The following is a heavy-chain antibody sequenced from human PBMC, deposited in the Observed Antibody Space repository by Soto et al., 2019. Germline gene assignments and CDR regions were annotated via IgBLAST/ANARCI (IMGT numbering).Heavy chain of an antibody. Sequence: SVKVSCKASGGTFSSYAISWVRQAPGQGLEWMGGIIPIFGTANYAQKFQGRVTITADESTSTAYMELSSLRSEDTAVYYCARDPYSRRYYYGMDVWGQGTTVTVSS. V-gene: IGHV1-69*13. CDR1: GGTFSSYA. CDR2: IIPIFGTA. D-gene: IGHD6-13*01. CDR3: ARDPYSRRYYYGMDV. J-gene: IGHJ6*02.